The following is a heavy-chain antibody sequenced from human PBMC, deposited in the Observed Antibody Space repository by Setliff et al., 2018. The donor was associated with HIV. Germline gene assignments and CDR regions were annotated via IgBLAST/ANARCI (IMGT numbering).Heavy chain of an antibody. CDR1: GFAFSDYN. Sequence: SCTGSGFAFSDYNMNWVRQTPGKGLEWISYISGTTNTIYYADSVKGRFTISRDNSKNSLYLQMSSLRDEDTAVYYCARDFRIIVPDVFDIWGRGTMVTVSS. D-gene: IGHD2-15*01. V-gene: IGHV3-48*02. CDR3: ARDFRIIVPDVFDI. CDR2: ISGTTNTI. J-gene: IGHJ3*02.